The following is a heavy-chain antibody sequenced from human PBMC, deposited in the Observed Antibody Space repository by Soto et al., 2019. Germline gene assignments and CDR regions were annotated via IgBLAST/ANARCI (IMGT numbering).Heavy chain of an antibody. D-gene: IGHD3-3*01. J-gene: IGHJ6*02. CDR2: ISGSGGST. CDR3: ARVSDFWRRESGMDV. V-gene: IGHV3-23*01. Sequence: PGGSLRLSCAASGFTFSSYAMSWVRQAPGKGLEWVSAISGSGGSTYYADSVKGRFTISRDDSKNTLYLQMNSLRAEDTAVYYCARVSDFWRRESGMDVWGQGTTVTVSS. CDR1: GFTFSSYA.